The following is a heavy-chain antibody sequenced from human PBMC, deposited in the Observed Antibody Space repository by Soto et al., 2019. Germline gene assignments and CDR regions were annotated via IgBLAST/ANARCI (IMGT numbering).Heavy chain of an antibody. J-gene: IGHJ4*02. V-gene: IGHV1-69*13. Sequence: GASVKVSCKASGGTFSSYAISWVRQAPGQGLEWMGGIIPIFGTANYAQKFQGRVTITADESTSTAYMELSSLRSEDTAVYYCASVLRYFDWLFDYWGQGTLVTVSS. CDR1: GGTFSSYA. CDR3: ASVLRYFDWLFDY. CDR2: IIPIFGTA. D-gene: IGHD3-9*01.